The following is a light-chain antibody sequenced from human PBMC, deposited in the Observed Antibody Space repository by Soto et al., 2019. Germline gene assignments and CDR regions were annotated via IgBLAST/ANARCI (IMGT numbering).Light chain of an antibody. Sequence: IQMTQSPSSLSASVGDRITVTFRASQGIGTYLVWYQQKSGKAPTVLIYASSTLQTGVPSRFSGSGSGTDFSLTISSLHPEDVATYYCQQVDSYPRTVGQGTKVDIK. J-gene: IGKJ1*01. V-gene: IGKV1-9*01. CDR1: QGIGTY. CDR3: QQVDSYPRT. CDR2: ASS.